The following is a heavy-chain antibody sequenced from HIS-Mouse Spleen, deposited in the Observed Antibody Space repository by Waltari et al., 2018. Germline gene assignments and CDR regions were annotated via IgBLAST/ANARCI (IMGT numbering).Heavy chain of an antibody. CDR2: INHSGST. CDR1: CGYFSGYY. V-gene: IGHV4-34*01. CDR3: ARGRFHSWNDAFDI. D-gene: IGHD1-1*01. J-gene: IGHJ3*02. Sequence: QVQLQQWGAGPLKPSETLSLTCAVYCGYFSGYYWSWIRQPPGKGLEWIGEINHSGSTNYNPSLKSRVTISVDTSKNQFSLKLSSVTAADTAVYYCARGRFHSWNDAFDIWGQGTMVTVSS.